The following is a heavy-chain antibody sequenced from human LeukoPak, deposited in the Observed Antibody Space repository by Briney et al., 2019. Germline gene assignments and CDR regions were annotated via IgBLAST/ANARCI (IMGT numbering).Heavy chain of an antibody. Sequence: GGSLRLSCGASGFNFDDYGMSWVRQTPGKGLEWVSGINWNGGSTRYADSVKGRFTISRDNAKNSLYLQMNSLRAEDTAVYYCARDFIGRYFDWLVTAFYYYYGMDVWGQGTTVTVSS. CDR3: ARDFIGRYFDWLVTAFYYYYGMDV. D-gene: IGHD3-9*01. V-gene: IGHV3-20*04. J-gene: IGHJ6*02. CDR2: INWNGGST. CDR1: GFNFDDYG.